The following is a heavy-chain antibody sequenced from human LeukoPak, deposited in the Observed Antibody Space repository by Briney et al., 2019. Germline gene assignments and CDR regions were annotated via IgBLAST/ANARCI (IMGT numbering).Heavy chain of an antibody. V-gene: IGHV4-39*02. CDR2: IYYSGST. CDR1: GGSISSSSYY. D-gene: IGHD6-6*01. Sequence: SETLSLTCTVSGGSISSSSYYWGWIRQPPGKGLEWIGSIYYSGSTYYNPSLKSRVTISVDTSKNQFSLKLSSVTAADTAVYYCAREVSSSRTEFGYWGQGTLVTVSS. CDR3: AREVSSSRTEFGY. J-gene: IGHJ4*02.